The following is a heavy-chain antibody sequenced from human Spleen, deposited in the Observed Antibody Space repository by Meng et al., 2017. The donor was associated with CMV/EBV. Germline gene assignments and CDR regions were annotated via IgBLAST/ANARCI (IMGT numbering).Heavy chain of an antibody. V-gene: IGHV4-59*01. J-gene: IGHJ5*02. CDR2: IHYSGTN. Sequence: SETLSLTCTVSGGSISYYYWTWIRQSPGKGLEWIGYIHYSGTNKYNPSLRSRVTMSVDTSKNQFSLKLSSVTAADTAVYYCARDSYHYGSGTYNWFDPWGQGTLVTVSS. D-gene: IGHD3-10*01. CDR1: GGSISYYY. CDR3: ARDSYHYGSGTYNWFDP.